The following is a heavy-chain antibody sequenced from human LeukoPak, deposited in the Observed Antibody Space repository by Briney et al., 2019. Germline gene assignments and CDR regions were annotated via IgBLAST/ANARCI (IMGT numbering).Heavy chain of an antibody. Sequence: ASVKVSCKASGYTFIGYYMHWVRQAPGQGLEWVGWINPNSGGTNYAQKFQGRVTMTRDTSISTAYMELSRLRSDDTAVYYCARVGYFYWLFAGDGNAFDIWGQGTMVTVSS. J-gene: IGHJ3*02. V-gene: IGHV1-2*02. CDR3: ARVGYFYWLFAGDGNAFDI. CDR1: GYTFIGYY. D-gene: IGHD3-9*01. CDR2: INPNSGGT.